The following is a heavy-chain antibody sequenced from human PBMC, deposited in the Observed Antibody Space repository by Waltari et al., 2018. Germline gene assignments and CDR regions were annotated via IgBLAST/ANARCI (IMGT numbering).Heavy chain of an antibody. CDR3: AKPLGIAAREFDY. CDR1: GFTFSSYA. V-gene: IGHV3-23*01. D-gene: IGHD6-6*01. CDR2: ISGSGGST. Sequence: EVQLLESGGGLVQPGGSLGLSCAASGFTFSSYAMSRVRQAPGKGLEWVSAISGSGGSTYYADSVKGRFTISRDNSKNTLYLQMNSLRAEDTAVYYCAKPLGIAAREFDYWGQGTLVTVSS. J-gene: IGHJ4*02.